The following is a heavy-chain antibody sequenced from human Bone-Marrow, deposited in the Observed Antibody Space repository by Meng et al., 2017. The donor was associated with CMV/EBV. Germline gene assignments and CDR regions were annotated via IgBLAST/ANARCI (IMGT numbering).Heavy chain of an antibody. CDR3: VRSTSDKVRARLLDY. J-gene: IGHJ4*02. CDR1: GYTFTSYG. V-gene: IGHV1-18*01. Sequence: ASVRVSCKASGYTFTSYGISWVRQAPGQGLEWMGWISAYNGNTNYAQKLQGRVTMTTDTSTSPAYMERRSLRSDDTAVYYCVRSTSDKVRARLLDYWGQGTLVTVSS. D-gene: IGHD2-2*01. CDR2: ISAYNGNT.